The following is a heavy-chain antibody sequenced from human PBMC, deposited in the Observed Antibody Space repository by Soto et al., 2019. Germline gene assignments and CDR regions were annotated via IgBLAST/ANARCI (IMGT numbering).Heavy chain of an antibody. D-gene: IGHD2-15*01. CDR1: GFTFSNAW. CDR3: TTRGNSPMDYYFYGMDV. V-gene: IGHV3-15*01. J-gene: IGHJ6*02. Sequence: PGGSLRLSCAASGFTFSNAWMSWVRQAPGKGLEWVGRIKSKTDGGTTDYAAPVKGRFTISRDDSKNTLYLQMNSLKTEDTAVYYCTTRGNSPMDYYFYGMDVWGQVTSVPVSS. CDR2: IKSKTDGGTT.